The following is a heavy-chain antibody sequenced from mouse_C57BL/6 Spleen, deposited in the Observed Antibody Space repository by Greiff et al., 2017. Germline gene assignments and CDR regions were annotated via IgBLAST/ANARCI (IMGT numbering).Heavy chain of an antibody. J-gene: IGHJ2*01. CDR2: IHPNSGST. Sequence: QVQLQQPGAELVKPGASVKLSCKASGYTFTSYWMHWVKQRPGQGLEWIGMIHPNSGSTNYNEKFKSKATLTVDKSSSTAYMQLSSLTSEDSAVYYCASPTTGTTGYWGQGTTLTVSS. V-gene: IGHV1-64*01. D-gene: IGHD4-1*02. CDR3: ASPTTGTTGY. CDR1: GYTFTSYW.